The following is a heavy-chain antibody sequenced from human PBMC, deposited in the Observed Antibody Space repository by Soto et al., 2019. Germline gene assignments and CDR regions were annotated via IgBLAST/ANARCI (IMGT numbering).Heavy chain of an antibody. CDR3: ARASFLTGFGSNDAFDI. CDR2: IIPILGIA. Sequence: ASVKVSCKASGGTFSSYTISWVRQAPGQGLEWMGRIIPILGIANYAQKFQGRVTITADTSTSTAYMELRSLRSDDTAVYYCARASFLTGFGSNDAFDIWGQGTMVTVSS. D-gene: IGHD3-9*01. CDR1: GGTFSSYT. J-gene: IGHJ3*02. V-gene: IGHV1-69*02.